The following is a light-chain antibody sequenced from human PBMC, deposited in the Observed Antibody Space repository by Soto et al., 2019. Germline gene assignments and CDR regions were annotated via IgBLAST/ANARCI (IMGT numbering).Light chain of an antibody. J-gene: IGKJ1*01. CDR1: QSVTSTH. V-gene: IGKV3-20*01. CDR2: DAS. CDR3: QQFDGSLWT. Sequence: EIVLTQSPVTLSLSPGERATLSCRASQSVTSTHLAWYQQKPGQAPRLLIYDASTRATGIPDMFSGSGSGTDFTLTISRLEPEDFAVYCCQQFDGSLWTFGPGTKVDI.